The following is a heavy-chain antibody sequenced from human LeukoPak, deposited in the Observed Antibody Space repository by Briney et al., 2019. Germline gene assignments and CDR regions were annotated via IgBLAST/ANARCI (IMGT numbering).Heavy chain of an antibody. CDR1: GFIFHDYA. V-gene: IGHV3-9*01. CDR2: VSWNRDII. CDR3: VKSGGYYYMGA. D-gene: IGHD2-15*01. J-gene: IGHJ6*03. Sequence: GGSLRLSCAASGFIFHDYAMHWVRQAPGKGLEWVSSVSWNRDIIAYADSVRGRFTISRDNDQNSLYLEMTSLRVEDTALYYCVKSGGYYYMGAWGKGTTVIVSS.